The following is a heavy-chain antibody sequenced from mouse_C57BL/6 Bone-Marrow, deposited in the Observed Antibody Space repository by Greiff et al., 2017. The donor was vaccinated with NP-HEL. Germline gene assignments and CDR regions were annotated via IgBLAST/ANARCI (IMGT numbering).Heavy chain of an antibody. CDR2: IYPGGGYT. Sequence: VKLMESGAELVRPGTSVKMSCKASGYTFTNYWIGWAKQRPGHGLEWIGDIYPGGGYTNYNEKFKDKATLTADKSSSTAYMQLSSLTYEDSAVYYCARSGFAYWGQGTLVTVSA. J-gene: IGHJ3*01. V-gene: IGHV1-63*01. CDR3: ARSGFAY. CDR1: GYTFTNYW.